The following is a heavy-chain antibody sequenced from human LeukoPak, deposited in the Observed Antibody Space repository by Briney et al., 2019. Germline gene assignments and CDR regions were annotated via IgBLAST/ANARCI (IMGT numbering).Heavy chain of an antibody. CDR1: GSDFTTYW. CDR3: TRRGRAPSNWFDP. CDR2: IYPGDSDT. J-gene: IGHJ5*02. D-gene: IGHD2-8*01. Sequence: GGPLKISFKGSGSDFTTYWIAWGRRMPGKGREWRGIIYPGDSDTRYNPSFQGQVTISADTSINTAYLQWSSLRASDTAIYYCTRRGRAPSNWFDPWGQGTLVTVSS. V-gene: IGHV5-51*01.